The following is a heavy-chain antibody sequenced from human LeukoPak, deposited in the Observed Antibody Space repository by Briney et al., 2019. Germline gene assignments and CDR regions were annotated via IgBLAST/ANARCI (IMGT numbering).Heavy chain of an antibody. CDR2: INSNGSST. D-gene: IGHD3-10*01. V-gene: IGHV3-74*01. CDR3: ARDRPSLLWFGELSVWFDP. Sequence: PGGSLRLSCAASGFTFSSYWMHWVRQAPGKGLVWVSRINSNGSSTSYADSVKGRFTISRDNAKNTLYLQMNSLRAEDTAVYYCARDRPSLLWFGELSVWFDPWGQGTLVTVSS. J-gene: IGHJ5*02. CDR1: GFTFSSYW.